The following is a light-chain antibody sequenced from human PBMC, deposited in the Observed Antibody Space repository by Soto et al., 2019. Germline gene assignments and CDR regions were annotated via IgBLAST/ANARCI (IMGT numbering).Light chain of an antibody. CDR3: QKYSSSPFT. J-gene: IGKJ3*01. Sequence: DIQMTQSPSSLSAPVGDRVTITCRASQGIFAYVAWYQQKPGKVPKLLVFGASTLQSGVPSRFSGSGSGTDFTLTISSLQLEDVATYYCQKYSSSPFTFGPGTKVDIK. CDR2: GAS. CDR1: QGIFAY. V-gene: IGKV1-27*01.